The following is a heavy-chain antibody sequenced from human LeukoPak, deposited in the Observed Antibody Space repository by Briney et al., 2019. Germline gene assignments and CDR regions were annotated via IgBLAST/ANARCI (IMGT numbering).Heavy chain of an antibody. CDR3: AKDMGYSGYDSVDY. Sequence: GGSLRLSCAASGFTFDDYAMHWVRHAPGKGLEWVSGISWDSGSIGYADSVKGRFTISRDNAKNSLYLQMNSLRAEDTALYYCAKDMGYSGYDSVDYWGQGTLVTVSS. CDR1: GFTFDDYA. J-gene: IGHJ4*02. D-gene: IGHD5-12*01. CDR2: ISWDSGSI. V-gene: IGHV3-9*01.